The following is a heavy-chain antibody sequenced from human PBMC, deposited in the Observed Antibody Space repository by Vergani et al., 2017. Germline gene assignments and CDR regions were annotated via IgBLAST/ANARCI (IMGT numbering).Heavy chain of an antibody. V-gene: IGHV1-58*02. J-gene: IGHJ4*02. D-gene: IGHD6-25*01. Sequence: QMQLVQSGPEVKKPGTSVKVSCKASGFTFTSSAMQWVRQARGQRLEWIGWIVVGSGNTNYAQKFQGRVTITADESTSTAYMELSSLRSEDTAVYYCARGWDSSEAPPDYWGQGTLVTVSS. CDR1: GFTFTSSA. CDR3: ARGWDSSEAPPDY. CDR2: IVVGSGNT.